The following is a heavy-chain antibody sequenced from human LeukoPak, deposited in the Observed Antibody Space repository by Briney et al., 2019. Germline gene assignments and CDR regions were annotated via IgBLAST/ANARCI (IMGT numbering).Heavy chain of an antibody. J-gene: IGHJ4*02. CDR1: GGTFSSYA. D-gene: IGHD6-13*01. CDR2: ISGSGGST. V-gene: IGHV3-23*01. CDR3: AKAAAGTEDY. Sequence: GASVKVSCKASGGTFSSYAMSWVRQAPGKGLEWVSAISGSGGSTYYADSVKGRFTISRDNSKNTLYLQMNSLRAEDTAVYYCAKAAAGTEDYWGQGTLVTVSS.